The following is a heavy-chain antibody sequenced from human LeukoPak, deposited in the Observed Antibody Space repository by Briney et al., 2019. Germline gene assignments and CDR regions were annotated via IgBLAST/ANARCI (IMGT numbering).Heavy chain of an antibody. CDR3: AREMGIAVADMGDAFDI. V-gene: IGHV7-4-1*02. CDR1: GYTFTSYA. D-gene: IGHD6-19*01. CDR2: INTNTGNP. Sequence: ASVKVSCKASGYTFTSYAMNWVRQAPGQGLEWMEWINTNTGNPTYAQGFTGRFVFSLDTSVSTAYLQISSLKAEDTAVYYCAREMGIAVADMGDAFDIWGQGTMVTVSS. J-gene: IGHJ3*02.